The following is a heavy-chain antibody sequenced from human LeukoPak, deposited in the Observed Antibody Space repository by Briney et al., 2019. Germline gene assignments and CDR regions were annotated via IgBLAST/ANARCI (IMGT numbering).Heavy chain of an antibody. CDR2: IRNDGSDK. Sequence: PGGSLRLSCAASGFTFSSYGMHWVRQAPGKGLEWVSFIRNDGSDKYYADSVKGRFTISRDNSKNMLYLQMNSLRAEDTAVYYCASPNVVTDPGGSEYWGQGTLVTVSS. V-gene: IGHV3-30*02. CDR3: ASPNVVTDPGGSEY. D-gene: IGHD2-21*02. CDR1: GFTFSSYG. J-gene: IGHJ4*02.